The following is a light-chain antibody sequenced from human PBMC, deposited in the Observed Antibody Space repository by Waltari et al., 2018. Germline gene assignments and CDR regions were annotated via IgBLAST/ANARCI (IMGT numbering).Light chain of an antibody. CDR1: KLGDRL. J-gene: IGLJ2*01. Sequence: SYELTQPPSISVSPGQAFSITCSGDKLGDRLAFWYQQRPGQSPSLVIYQDDKRPSGIPERFSGSNAGNTATLTISGTQPLDEADYYCQTWDTTSVIFGGGTRLTVL. V-gene: IGLV3-1*01. CDR3: QTWDTTSVI. CDR2: QDD.